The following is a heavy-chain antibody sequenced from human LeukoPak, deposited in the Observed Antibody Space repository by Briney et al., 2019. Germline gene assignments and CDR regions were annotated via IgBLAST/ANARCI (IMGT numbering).Heavy chain of an antibody. J-gene: IGHJ6*02. CDR2: AYYSVPT. CDR3: ANGYSYGYFYYYGMEV. CDR1: GGSISNSPYN. V-gene: IGHV4-39*01. D-gene: IGHD5-18*01. Sequence: SETLSLTCSVSGGSISNSPYNWVWLRQPPGKELEWLGSAYYSVPTNSNPFLKSRLTLSVDTSKTQFSLKLSSVTAEDTAVYYCANGYSYGYFYYYGMEVWGQGATVTGSS.